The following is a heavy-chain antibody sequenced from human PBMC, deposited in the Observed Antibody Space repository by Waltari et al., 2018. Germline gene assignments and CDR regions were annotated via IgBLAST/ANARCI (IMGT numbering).Heavy chain of an antibody. Sequence: EVQLVESGGGLVQPGGSLRLSCAASGFTFSNSWMYWVRQAPGKGLVWVSRINSDGSSARYADSVKGRFTISRDNAKNTLYLQMNSLRAEDTAVYYCAREGEAAGIGYWGQGTLVTVSS. CDR2: INSDGSSA. CDR1: GFTFSNSW. CDR3: AREGEAAGIGY. J-gene: IGHJ4*02. D-gene: IGHD6-13*01. V-gene: IGHV3-74*01.